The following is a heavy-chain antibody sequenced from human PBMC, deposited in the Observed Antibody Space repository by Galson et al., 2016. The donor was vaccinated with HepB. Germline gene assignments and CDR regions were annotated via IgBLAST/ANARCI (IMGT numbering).Heavy chain of an antibody. D-gene: IGHD6-19*01. CDR1: GGSFSDYC. CDR3: ARGPAYTSAWYKRAKEPLDS. V-gene: IGHV4-34*01. CDR2: INHSGST. J-gene: IGHJ4*02. Sequence: SETLSLTCAVYGGSFSDYCWSWIRQPPGKGLEWIGEINHSGSTNYNASLRSRVTLSVDTSKNQLSLKLNSVTASDTAVYYCARGPAYTSAWYKRAKEPLDSWCQGTLVTVSS.